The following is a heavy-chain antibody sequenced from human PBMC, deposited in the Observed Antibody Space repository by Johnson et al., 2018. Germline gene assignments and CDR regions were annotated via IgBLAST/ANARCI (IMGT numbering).Heavy chain of an antibody. CDR2: ISWNGDNL. V-gene: IGHV3-9*01. Sequence: VQLVESGGGLVQPGRSLRLSCAASGFNFDDFAMHWVRHAPGKGLEWVSGISWNGDNLGYADSVKGRFTIFRNNAKNSLYLQMNSVRNEDTALFFCAKGPGHYYMDVWGKGTTVSVSS. J-gene: IGHJ6*03. CDR3: AKGPGHYYMDV. CDR1: GFNFDDFA.